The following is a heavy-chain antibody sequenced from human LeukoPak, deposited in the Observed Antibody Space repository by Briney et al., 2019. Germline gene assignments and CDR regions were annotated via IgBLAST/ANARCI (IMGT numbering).Heavy chain of an antibody. Sequence: PGGSLRPSCAASGFTLSSYGMNWVRQAPGKGLEWVSFISSSTSIIHYADSVKGRFTISRDNAKNSLYLQMNSLRAEDTAVYYCARVHDDSHVWDGYWGQGTLVTVSS. CDR2: ISSSTSII. CDR3: ARVHDDSHVWDGY. D-gene: IGHD3-16*01. CDR1: GFTLSSYG. J-gene: IGHJ4*02. V-gene: IGHV3-48*04.